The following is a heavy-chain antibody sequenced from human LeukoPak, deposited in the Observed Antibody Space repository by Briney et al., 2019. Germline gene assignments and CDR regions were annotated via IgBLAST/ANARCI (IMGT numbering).Heavy chain of an antibody. V-gene: IGHV3-30*02. D-gene: IGHD2-2*02. CDR3: AKDLDIVVVPAAIEDWFDP. CDR2: IWYDGSDE. Sequence: GALRLSCAASKFIFSGYGMHWVRQAPGKGLEWVAFIWYDGSDEYYADSVKGRFTISRDNSKNTLYLQMNSLTTEDTAVYYCAKDLDIVVVPAAIEDWFDPWGQGTLVTVSS. J-gene: IGHJ5*02. CDR1: KFIFSGYG.